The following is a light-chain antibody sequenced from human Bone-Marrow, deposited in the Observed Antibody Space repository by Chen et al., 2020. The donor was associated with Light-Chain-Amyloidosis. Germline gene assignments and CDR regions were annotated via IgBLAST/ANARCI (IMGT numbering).Light chain of an antibody. CDR3: QQYYSTPWT. CDR1: QSILYSSNNKNY. J-gene: IGKJ1*01. V-gene: IGKV4-1*01. Sequence: DIVMTQSPDSLAVSLGERAPINCKSSQSILYSSNNKNYLAWYQQKPGQPPKLRIYWASTRESGVPDRFSGSGSGTDFTLTISSLQAEDVAVYYCQQYYSTPWTFGQGTKVEIK. CDR2: WAS.